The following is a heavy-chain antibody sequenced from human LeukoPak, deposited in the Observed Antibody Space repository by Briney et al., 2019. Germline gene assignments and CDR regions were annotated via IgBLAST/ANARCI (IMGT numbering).Heavy chain of an antibody. Sequence: SETLSLTCTVSGGSISSYYWSWIRQPPGKGLEWIGYIYYSGSTNYNPSLKSRVTISVDTSKNQFSLKLSSVTAADTAVYYCARGSVGVYYYYMDVWGKGTTVTISS. CDR1: GGSISSYY. V-gene: IGHV4-59*01. CDR3: ARGSVGVYYYYMDV. J-gene: IGHJ6*03. D-gene: IGHD3-3*01. CDR2: IYYSGST.